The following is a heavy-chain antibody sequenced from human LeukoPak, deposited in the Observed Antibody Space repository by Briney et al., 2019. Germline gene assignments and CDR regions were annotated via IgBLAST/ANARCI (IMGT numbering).Heavy chain of an antibody. V-gene: IGHV3-30*02. CDR1: GFTFSSYG. CDR2: IRYDGSNK. J-gene: IGHJ4*02. Sequence: PGGSLRLSCAASGFTFSSYGMHWVRQAPGKGLEWVAFIRYDGSNKYYADSVKGRFTISRDDYRNTLYLQMNSLTAEDTAVYYCAKGRDILSGYYDGYWGQGTLVTVSS. CDR3: AKGRDILSGYYDGY. D-gene: IGHD3-9*01.